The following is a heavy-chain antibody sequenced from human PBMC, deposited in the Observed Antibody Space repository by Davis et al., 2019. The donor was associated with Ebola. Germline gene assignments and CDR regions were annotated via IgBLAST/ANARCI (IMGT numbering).Heavy chain of an antibody. D-gene: IGHD3-3*01. CDR2: IDTDGSVT. J-gene: IGHJ4*02. CDR1: GFPFRNFW. CDR3: ARGGRSVTPLDE. Sequence: HTGGSLRLSCEASGFPFRNFWMHWFRQAPGKGPMWVSRIDTDGSVTDYADSVKGRFTISRDNAKNTLYLQMSSLRVEDTAIFYCARGGRSVTPLDEWGQGTLVTVSS. V-gene: IGHV3-74*01.